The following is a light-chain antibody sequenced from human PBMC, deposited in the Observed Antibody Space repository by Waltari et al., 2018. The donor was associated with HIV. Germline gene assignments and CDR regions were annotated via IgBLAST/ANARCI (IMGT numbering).Light chain of an antibody. CDR1: AGDITTNH. CDR3: QSSDRNNQV. CDR2: EDD. J-gene: IGLJ3*02. Sequence: NFLLTQLHSVSESPGNKVTIPFTRTAGDITTNHVPWYHRRPGGSPTTVIYEDDQRPSGVPGRFSGSIDSSSNSASLTISGLKPEDEADYYCQSSDRNNQVFGGGTKLTVL. V-gene: IGLV6-57*01.